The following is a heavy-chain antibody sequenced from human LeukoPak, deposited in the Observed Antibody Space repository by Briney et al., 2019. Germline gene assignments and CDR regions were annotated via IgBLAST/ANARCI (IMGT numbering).Heavy chain of an antibody. J-gene: IGHJ4*02. CDR2: IKSNI. V-gene: IGHV3-69-1*02. CDR1: GFTFSDYS. Sequence: PGGSLRLSCSASGFTFSDYSMNWVRQAPGKGLEWVAYIKSNIYYAESVKGRFTISRDNAKNLLYLQMNGLTAEDTAVYYCARDDSRSWYQEYWGQGTLVTVSS. CDR3: ARDDSRSWYQEY. D-gene: IGHD6-13*01.